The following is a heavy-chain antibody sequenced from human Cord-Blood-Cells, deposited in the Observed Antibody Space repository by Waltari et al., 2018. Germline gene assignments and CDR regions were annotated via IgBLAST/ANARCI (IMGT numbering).Heavy chain of an antibody. V-gene: IGHV1-2*05. D-gene: IGHD2-2*01. J-gene: IGHJ4*02. CDR3: ARSNCSSTSCYYFDY. Sequence: QVQLVQSGAVVKKPGASVKVSCKASGYTFTGYYMHWVRQAPGQGLEWMGRINPNSGGTNYAQKFQGRVTMTRDTSISTAYMELSRLRSDDTVVYYCARSNCSSTSCYYFDYWGQGTLVTVSS. CDR1: GYTFTGYY. CDR2: INPNSGGT.